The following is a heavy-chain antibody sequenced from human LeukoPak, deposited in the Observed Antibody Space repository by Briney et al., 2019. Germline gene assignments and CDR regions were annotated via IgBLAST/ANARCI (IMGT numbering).Heavy chain of an antibody. D-gene: IGHD3-3*01. CDR1: RGPFSSYA. V-gene: IGHV1-69*04. CDR3: ARDLPRTPDFWSGDLDY. Sequence: SVKVSCKASRGPFSSYAISWLRQAPGQALEWMGRIIPILGIANYAQKFQGRVTITADKSTSTAYMELSSLRSEDTAVYYCARDLPRTPDFWSGDLDYWGQGTLVTVSS. CDR2: IIPILGIA. J-gene: IGHJ4*02.